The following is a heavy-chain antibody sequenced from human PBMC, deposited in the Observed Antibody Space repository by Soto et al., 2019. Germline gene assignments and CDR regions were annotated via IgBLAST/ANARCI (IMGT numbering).Heavy chain of an antibody. J-gene: IGHJ4*02. CDR3: ARDDTKGTSCYY. CDR1: GYTFTGYY. CDR2: INPNSGGT. V-gene: IGHV1-2*02. D-gene: IGHD2-2*01. Sequence: ASVKVSCKASGYTFTGYYMHWVRQAPGQGLEWMGWINPNSGGTNYAQKFQGRVTMTRDTSISTAYMELSRLRSDDTAVYYCARDDTKGTSCYYWGQGTLVTVSS.